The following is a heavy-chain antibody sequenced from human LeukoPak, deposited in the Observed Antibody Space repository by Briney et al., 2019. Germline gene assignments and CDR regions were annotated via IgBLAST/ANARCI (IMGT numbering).Heavy chain of an antibody. CDR3: ARGPAPMVKLVAEDY. J-gene: IGHJ4*02. D-gene: IGHD5-18*01. CDR2: ISAYNGNT. CDR1: GYTFTSYG. Sequence: ASVKVSCKASGYTFTSYGISWVRQAPGQGLEWMGWISAYNGNTNYAQKLQGGVTMTTDTSTSTAYMELSRLRSDDTAVYYCARGPAPMVKLVAEDYWGQGTLVTVSS. V-gene: IGHV1-18*01.